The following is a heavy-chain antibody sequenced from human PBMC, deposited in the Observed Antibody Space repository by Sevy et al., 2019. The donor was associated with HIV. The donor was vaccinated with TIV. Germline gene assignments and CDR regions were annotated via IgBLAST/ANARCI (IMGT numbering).Heavy chain of an antibody. CDR2: IRYDGSNK. D-gene: IGHD2-15*01. CDR3: ATGRYCSGGSCYGADYYYGMDV. J-gene: IGHJ6*02. V-gene: IGHV3-30*02. Sequence: GGSLRLSCAASGFTFSSYGMHWVRQAPGKGLEWVAFIRYDGSNKYYADSVKGRFTISRDNSKNTLYLQMNSLRAEDTAVFYWATGRYCSGGSCYGADYYYGMDVWGQGTTVTVSS. CDR1: GFTFSSYG.